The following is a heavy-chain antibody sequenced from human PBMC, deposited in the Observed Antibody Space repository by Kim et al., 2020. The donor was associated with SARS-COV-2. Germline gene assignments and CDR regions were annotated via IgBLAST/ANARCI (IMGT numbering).Heavy chain of an antibody. V-gene: IGHV3-11*06. CDR3: ARRPRIPAPGLGVYGMDV. CDR1: GFTFSDYY. Sequence: GGSLRLSCAASGFTFSDYYMSWIRQAPGKGLEWVSYISSSSGHTNYADSVKGRFTISRDNAKNSLYLTMNSLRAEDTAVYYCARRPRIPAPGLGVYGMDVWGQGTTVTVSS. J-gene: IGHJ6*02. CDR2: ISSSSGHT. D-gene: IGHD6-13*01.